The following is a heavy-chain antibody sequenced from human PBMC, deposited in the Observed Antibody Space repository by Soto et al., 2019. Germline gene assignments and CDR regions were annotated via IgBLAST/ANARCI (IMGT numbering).Heavy chain of an antibody. V-gene: IGHV1-69*12. CDR1: GGTFSRYA. CDR2: ITPMFGTA. Sequence: QVQLVQSGAEVKKPGSSVKVSCKASGGTFSRYAISWVRQAPGQGLEWMGGITPMFGTANYAQKFQGRVTITADDSTSTVHMELRRLRSEDTAVYYCAQTRGSAVAGPGRFDLWGRGTLVIVSA. D-gene: IGHD6-19*01. CDR3: AQTRGSAVAGPGRFDL. J-gene: IGHJ2*01.